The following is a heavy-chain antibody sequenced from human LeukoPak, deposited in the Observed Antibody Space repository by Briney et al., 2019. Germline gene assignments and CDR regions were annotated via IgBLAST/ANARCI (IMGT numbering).Heavy chain of an antibody. Sequence: SETLSLTCSVSGDSIGTYYWNWIRQPAGKGLEWIGRIYPSGSTNYNPSLKSRVTMSVDTSKNQFSLHLSSVTAAATAVYYCAGTYYYDSSGYSPFGYWGQGTLVTVSS. D-gene: IGHD3-22*01. V-gene: IGHV4-4*07. CDR3: AGTYYYDSSGYSPFGY. CDR2: IYPSGST. J-gene: IGHJ4*02. CDR1: GDSIGTYY.